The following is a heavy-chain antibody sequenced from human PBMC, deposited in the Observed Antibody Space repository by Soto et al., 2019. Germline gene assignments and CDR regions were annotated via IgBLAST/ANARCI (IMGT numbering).Heavy chain of an antibody. Sequence: PGGSLRLSCAASGFTFSSYGIHWVRQAPGKGLEWVAVISDNGSNKYYADSVKGRFTISRDNSKNTLYLQMNSLRAEDTAVYFCAKARVSGVLIFSPYYFDYWGQGTVVTVSS. CDR2: ISDNGSNK. V-gene: IGHV3-30*18. CDR1: GFTFSSYG. J-gene: IGHJ4*02. D-gene: IGHD3-3*01. CDR3: AKARVSGVLIFSPYYFDY.